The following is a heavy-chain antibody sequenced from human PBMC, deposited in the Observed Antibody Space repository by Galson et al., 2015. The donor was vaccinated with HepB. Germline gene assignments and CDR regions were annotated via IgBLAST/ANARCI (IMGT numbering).Heavy chain of an antibody. J-gene: IGHJ6*02. D-gene: IGHD5-18*01. CDR1: GYTFTSYA. Sequence: QSGAEVKKPGESLRTSCKASGYTFTSYAMHWVRQAPGQRLEWMGWINAGNGNTKYSQKFQGRVTITRDTSASTAYMELSSLRSEDTAVYYCARSGDTAMVRDIVLMRYGMDVWGQGTTVTVSS. CDR3: ARSGDTAMVRDIVLMRYGMDV. CDR2: INAGNGNT. V-gene: IGHV1-3*01.